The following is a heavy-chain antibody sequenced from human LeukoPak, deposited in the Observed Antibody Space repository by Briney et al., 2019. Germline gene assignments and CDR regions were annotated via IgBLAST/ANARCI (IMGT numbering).Heavy chain of an antibody. CDR3: AKAFREYGSSTYSSFDI. J-gene: IGHJ3*02. Sequence: HPGGSLRRSCAASGFTFSSYAMSWVRQAPGKGLQWVSTITGTTHYADSVRGRFTISRDNSKNILYLQMNSLSTEDTAIYYCAKAFREYGSSTYSSFDIWGQGTMVTVSS. CDR1: GFTFSSYA. D-gene: IGHD6-13*01. CDR2: ITGTT. V-gene: IGHV3-23*01.